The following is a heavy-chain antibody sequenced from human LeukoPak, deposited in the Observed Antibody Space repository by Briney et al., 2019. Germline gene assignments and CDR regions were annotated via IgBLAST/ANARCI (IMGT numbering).Heavy chain of an antibody. J-gene: IGHJ4*02. D-gene: IGHD3-22*01. CDR2: IYYSGST. CDR1: GVSVSSSTYY. Sequence: SETLSLTCTVSGVSVSSSTYYWGWIRQPPGKGLEWIGYIYYSGSTNYNPSLKSRVTISVDTSKNQFSLKLSSVTAADTAVYYCAKADYDSEFDYWGQGTLVAVSS. V-gene: IGHV4-61*01. CDR3: AKADYDSEFDY.